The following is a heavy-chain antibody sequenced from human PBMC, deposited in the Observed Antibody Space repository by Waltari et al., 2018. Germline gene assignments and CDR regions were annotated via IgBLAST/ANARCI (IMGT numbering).Heavy chain of an antibody. V-gene: IGHV3-53*01. D-gene: IGHD3-22*01. CDR3: ASQYYYDSSGYSTFDY. Sequence: EVQLVESGGGLIQPGGSLRLSCAASGFTVSSNYMSWVRQAPGKGLEWVSVIYSGGSTYYADSVKGRFTISRDNSKNTLYLQMNSLRAEDTAVYYCASQYYYDSSGYSTFDYWGQGTLVTVSS. CDR2: IYSGGST. CDR1: GFTVSSNY. J-gene: IGHJ4*02.